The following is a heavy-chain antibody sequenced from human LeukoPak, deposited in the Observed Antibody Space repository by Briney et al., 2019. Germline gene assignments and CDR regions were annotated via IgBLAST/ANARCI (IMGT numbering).Heavy chain of an antibody. V-gene: IGHV1-46*01. D-gene: IGHD3-16*01. CDR1: GYTFTSYY. Sequence: GASVKVSCKASGYTFTSYYMHWVRQAPGQGLEWMGIINPSGGSTSYAQKFQGRVTMIRDTSTSTVYMELSSLRSEDTAVYYCARDLESISPNLGAFDIWGQGTMVTVSS. CDR2: INPSGGST. J-gene: IGHJ3*02. CDR3: ARDLESISPNLGAFDI.